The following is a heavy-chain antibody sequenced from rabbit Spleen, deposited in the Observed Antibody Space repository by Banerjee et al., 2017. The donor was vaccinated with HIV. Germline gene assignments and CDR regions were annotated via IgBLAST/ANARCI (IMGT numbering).Heavy chain of an antibody. D-gene: IGHD2-1*01. CDR3: ARDLVAVIGWNFNL. CDR2: IYAGSSGDT. Sequence: QSLEESGGDLVKPGASLTLTCTASGFSFSSRYYMCWVRQAPGKGLEWIACIYAGSSGDTYYASWAKGRFTISKTSSTTVTLQMTSLTVADTATYFCARDLVAVIGWNFNLWGPGTLSPS. V-gene: IGHV1S40*01. CDR1: GFSFSSRYY. J-gene: IGHJ4*01.